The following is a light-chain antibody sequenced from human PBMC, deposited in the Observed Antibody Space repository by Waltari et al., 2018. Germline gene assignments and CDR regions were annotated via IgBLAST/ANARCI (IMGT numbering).Light chain of an antibody. J-gene: IGKJ4*01. CDR2: GAS. Sequence: EIVLTQSAGILSVSPGERVTVSCSASQTITGSWLTWYHQKPGQAPRLLIYGASNRAPGIPDRFSGSGSGTDFTLTISRLEPEDSAVYYCQQYDGSVVTFGGGTKVEIK. CDR1: QTITGSW. V-gene: IGKV3-20*01. CDR3: QQYDGSVVT.